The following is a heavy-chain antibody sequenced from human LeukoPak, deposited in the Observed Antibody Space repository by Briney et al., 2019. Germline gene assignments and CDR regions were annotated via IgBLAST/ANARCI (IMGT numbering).Heavy chain of an antibody. J-gene: IGHJ5*02. V-gene: IGHV4-34*01. CDR3: ARGRRVVAARLNWFDP. Sequence: SETLSLTCAVYGGSFSGYYWSWIRQPPGKGLEWIGEINHSGSTNYNPSLKSRVTISVDTSKSQFSLKLSSVTAADTAVYYCARGRRVVAARLNWFDPWGQGTPVTVSS. CDR2: INHSGST. D-gene: IGHD6-6*01. CDR1: GGSFSGYY.